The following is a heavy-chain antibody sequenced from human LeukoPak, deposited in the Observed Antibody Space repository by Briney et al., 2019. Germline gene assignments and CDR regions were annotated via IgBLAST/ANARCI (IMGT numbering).Heavy chain of an antibody. CDR3: TTHRGIRY. CDR1: GFTFSSFW. Sequence: GGSLRLSCAASGFTFSSFWMTWVRQARGKGLEWVANIKQDGGEKYYVDSVKGRFTISRDNAKNSLYLQMNSLRAEDTAVYYCTTHRGIRYWVQGTLVIVPS. CDR2: IKQDGGEK. J-gene: IGHJ4*02. V-gene: IGHV3-7*05. D-gene: IGHD5-18*01.